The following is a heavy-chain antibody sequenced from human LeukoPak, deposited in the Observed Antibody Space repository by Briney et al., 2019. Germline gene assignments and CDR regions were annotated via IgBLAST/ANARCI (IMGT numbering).Heavy chain of an antibody. D-gene: IGHD3-10*02. V-gene: IGHV3-21*01. CDR1: GFTFSSYS. CDR2: ISSSSSYI. CDR3: AELGITMIGGV. Sequence: GGTLRLSCAASGFTFSSYSMNWVRQAPGKGLEWVSSISSSSSYIYYADSVKGRFTISRDNAKNSLYLQMNSLRAEDTAVYYCAELGITMIGGVWGKGTTVTISS. J-gene: IGHJ6*04.